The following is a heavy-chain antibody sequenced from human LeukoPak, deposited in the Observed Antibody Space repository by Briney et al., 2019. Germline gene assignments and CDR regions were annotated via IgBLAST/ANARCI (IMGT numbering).Heavy chain of an antibody. V-gene: IGHV1-2*02. J-gene: IGHJ4*02. CDR2: INPNSGGT. CDR3: GMRYYDSSGIDY. D-gene: IGHD3-22*01. Sequence: APVKVSCKASGYTFTGYYMHWVRQAPGQGLEWMGWINPNSGGTNYAQKFQGRVTMTRDTSISTAYMELSRLRSDDTAVYYCGMRYYDSSGIDYWGQGTLVTVSS. CDR1: GYTFTGYY.